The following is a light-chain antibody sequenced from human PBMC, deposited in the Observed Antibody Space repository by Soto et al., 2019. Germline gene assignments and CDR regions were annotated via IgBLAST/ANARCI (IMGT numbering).Light chain of an antibody. CDR3: QQYTNTNNPWT. V-gene: IGKV1-5*01. J-gene: IGKJ1*01. CDR1: QTITTW. Sequence: DIRVTQSPRTLSASVGDGVTITCRASQTITTWMAWYQQKPGKAPKLLVYDASTLQSGVATRFSGSGSGTEFTLIISGLQPEDSATYYCQQYTNTNNPWTFGQGTKVDNK. CDR2: DAS.